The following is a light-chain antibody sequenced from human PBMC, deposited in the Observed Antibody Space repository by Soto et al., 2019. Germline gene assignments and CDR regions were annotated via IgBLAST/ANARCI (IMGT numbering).Light chain of an antibody. CDR2: GNS. CDR3: QSYDSSLSGHV. V-gene: IGLV1-40*01. CDR1: SSNIGAGYA. Sequence: QSVLTQPPSVSGDPGQRVTISCTGSSSNIGAGYAVHWYQLLPGTAPNLVIYGNSNRPSGVPVRFSGSKSGASASLAITGLQAEDEADYYCQSYDSSLSGHVFGTGTKVTV. J-gene: IGLJ1*01.